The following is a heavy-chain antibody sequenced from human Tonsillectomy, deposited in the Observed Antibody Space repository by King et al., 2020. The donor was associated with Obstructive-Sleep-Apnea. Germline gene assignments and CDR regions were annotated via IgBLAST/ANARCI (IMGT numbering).Heavy chain of an antibody. CDR2: IYYSGST. CDR1: GGSISSYY. J-gene: IGHJ4*02. CDR3: ARGSPATAIPFDY. V-gene: IGHV4-59*01. D-gene: IGHD2-2*02. Sequence: QLQESGPGLVKPSETLSLTFTVSGGSISSYYWSWIRQPPGKGLEWIGYIYYSGSTNYNPSLKSRGTISVDTSKNQFSLKLSSVTAADTAVYYCARGSPATAIPFDYWGQGTLVTVSS.